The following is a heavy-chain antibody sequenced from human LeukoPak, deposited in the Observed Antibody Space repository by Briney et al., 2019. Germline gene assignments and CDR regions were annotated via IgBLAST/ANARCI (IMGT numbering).Heavy chain of an antibody. CDR1: GGSISSSSYY. CDR2: IYYSGST. Sequence: SETLSLTCTVSGGSISSSSYYCGWIRQPPGKGLEWIGSIYYSGSTYYNPSLKSRVTISVDTSKNQFSLKLSSVTAADTAVYYCARRNFGTGALDYWGQGTLVTVSS. CDR3: ARRNFGTGALDY. D-gene: IGHD3/OR15-3a*01. J-gene: IGHJ4*02. V-gene: IGHV4-39*01.